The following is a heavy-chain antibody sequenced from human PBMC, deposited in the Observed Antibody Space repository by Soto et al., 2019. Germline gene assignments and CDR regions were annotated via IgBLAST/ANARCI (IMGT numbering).Heavy chain of an antibody. CDR2: INAGNGNT. Sequence: ASVKVSCKASGYTFTSYDMHWVRQAPGQRLEWMGWINAGNGNTKYSQNFQGRVTITRDTSATTAYMELSSLRSEDTALYYCARAVDAYHYFDYWGQGTLVTVSS. CDR3: ARAVDAYHYFDY. J-gene: IGHJ4*02. D-gene: IGHD2-15*01. V-gene: IGHV1-3*01. CDR1: GYTFTSYD.